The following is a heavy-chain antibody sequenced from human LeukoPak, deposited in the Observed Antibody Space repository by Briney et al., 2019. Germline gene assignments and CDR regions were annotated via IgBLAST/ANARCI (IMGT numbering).Heavy chain of an antibody. D-gene: IGHD6-19*01. J-gene: IGHJ4*02. CDR2: ISDSARTT. CDR1: GITFSSYA. Sequence: GGSLRLSCAASGITFSSYAMSWVRQAPGKGLEWVSAISDSARTTYYAESVKGRFTISRDNSKNTLYLQMSSLRAEDTAVYFCARDIAVAGFDQWGQGTLVTVSS. V-gene: IGHV3-23*01. CDR3: ARDIAVAGFDQ.